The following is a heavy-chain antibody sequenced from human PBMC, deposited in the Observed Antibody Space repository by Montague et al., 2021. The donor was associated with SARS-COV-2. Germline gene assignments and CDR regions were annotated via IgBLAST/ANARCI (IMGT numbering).Heavy chain of an antibody. CDR1: GFTFRDYA. CDR2: TSWNSGRI. D-gene: IGHD3-10*01. CDR3: AKDGYYYGPGSRFDY. J-gene: IGHJ4*02. V-gene: IGHV3-9*01. Sequence: SLRLSCSASGFTFRDYAMHWVRQVPGKGLEWVSGTSWNSGRIGYXDSVKGRFTISRDNAKNSVYLQMDSLRSEDTAMYYCAKDGYYYGPGSRFDYWGQGTLVTVSS.